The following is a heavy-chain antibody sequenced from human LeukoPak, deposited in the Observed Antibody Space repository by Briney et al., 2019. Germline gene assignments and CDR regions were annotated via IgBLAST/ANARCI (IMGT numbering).Heavy chain of an antibody. J-gene: IGHJ4*02. D-gene: IGHD1-26*01. CDR2: ITPIFGTA. CDR1: GGTFSTYA. V-gene: IGHV1-69*05. Sequence: ASVKVSCKASGGTFSTYAINWVRQAPGQGREWMGGITPIFGTANYAQKFQGRVTITTHESTSTAYMELSSLRSEDTAVYYCARVFARSGEISGSYYYYWGQGTLVTVSS. CDR3: ARVFARSGEISGSYYYY.